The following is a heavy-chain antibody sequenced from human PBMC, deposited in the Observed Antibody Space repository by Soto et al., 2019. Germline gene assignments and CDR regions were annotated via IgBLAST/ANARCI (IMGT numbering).Heavy chain of an antibody. CDR2: IYYSGST. CDR3: GRLEGLATISYYFDY. J-gene: IGHJ4*02. Sequence: PSETLSLTCTVSGGSISSSSYYWGWIRHPPGKGLEWIGSIYYSGSTYYNPSLESRVTISIDKSKNQFSLKLMSLSAADTAVYYCGRLEGLATISYYFDYWGQGALVTVYS. CDR1: GGSISSSSYY. D-gene: IGHD3-9*01. V-gene: IGHV4-39*01.